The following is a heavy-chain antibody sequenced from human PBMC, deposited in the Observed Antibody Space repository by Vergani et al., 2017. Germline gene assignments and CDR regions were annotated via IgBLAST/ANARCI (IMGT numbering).Heavy chain of an antibody. CDR1: GYSFTNYW. CDR2: IHPADSDT. Sequence: EVQLVQSGAEVKKPGESLTISCQISGYSFTNYWIGWVRQMPGKGLEWMGIIHPADSDTRYSPSFQGQVTISVDKSISTAYLQRSSLRASDSAMYYCARLYGRDSSGSKYCDYWVQGTLVTVSS. V-gene: IGHV5-51*01. J-gene: IGHJ4*02. CDR3: ARLYGRDSSGSKYCDY. D-gene: IGHD3-22*01.